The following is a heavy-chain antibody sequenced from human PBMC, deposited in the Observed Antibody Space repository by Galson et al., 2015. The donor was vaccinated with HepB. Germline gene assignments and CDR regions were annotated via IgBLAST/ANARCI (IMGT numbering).Heavy chain of an antibody. CDR1: GYTLTELS. CDR3: ATAYDSSGYYYGVDY. J-gene: IGHJ4*02. V-gene: IGHV1-24*01. D-gene: IGHD3-22*01. Sequence: SVKVSCKVSGYTLTELSMHWVRQAPGKGLEWMGGFDPEDGETIYAQKFQGRVTMTEDTSADTAYMELSSLRSEDTAVYYCATAYDSSGYYYGVDYWGQGTLVTVSS. CDR2: FDPEDGET.